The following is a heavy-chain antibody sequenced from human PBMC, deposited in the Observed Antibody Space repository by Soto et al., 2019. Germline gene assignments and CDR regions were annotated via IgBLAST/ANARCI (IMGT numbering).Heavy chain of an antibody. J-gene: IGHJ5*02. CDR2: IYATGST. Sequence: SETLSLTCTVSNASITSGDYYWGWIRQPPGKGLEWIGYIYATGSTYYSPSLKSRLTISIDTSKNQFSLELNSVTTADTAVYYCARVTFCSSTRCYPYNWFDPWGQGTLVTVSS. CDR1: NASITSGDYY. V-gene: IGHV4-30-4*01. CDR3: ARVTFCSSTRCYPYNWFDP. D-gene: IGHD2-2*01.